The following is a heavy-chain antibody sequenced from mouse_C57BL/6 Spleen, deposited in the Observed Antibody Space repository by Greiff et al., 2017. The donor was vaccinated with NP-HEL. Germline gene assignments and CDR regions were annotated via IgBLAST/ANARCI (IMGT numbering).Heavy chain of an antibody. V-gene: IGHV5-17*01. CDR1: GFTFSDYG. CDR2: ISSGSSTI. D-gene: IGHD1-1*01. CDR3: ARNPYYYGSSHWYFDV. J-gene: IGHJ1*03. Sequence: EVTLMASGGGLVKPGGSLKLSCAASGFTFSDYGMHWVRQAPEKGLEWVAYISSGSSTIYYADTVKGRFTISRDNAKNTLFLQMTSLRSEDTAMYYCARNPYYYGSSHWYFDVWGTGTTVTVSS.